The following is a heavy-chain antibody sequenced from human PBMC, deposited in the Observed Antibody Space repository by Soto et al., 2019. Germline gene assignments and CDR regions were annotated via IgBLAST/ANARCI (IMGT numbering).Heavy chain of an antibody. Sequence: QLQLQESGPGLVKPSETLSLTCTVSGGSISSSSYFWGWIRQPPGEGLEWIGIIYYSGSTYYNPSLKSRVTISVDTSRSQFFLHLSSVSAADTAVYYCARRGEAVAGTWGFDYWGQGTLVTVSS. D-gene: IGHD6-19*01. CDR1: GGSISSSSYF. V-gene: IGHV4-39*01. J-gene: IGHJ4*02. CDR3: ARRGEAVAGTWGFDY. CDR2: IYYSGST.